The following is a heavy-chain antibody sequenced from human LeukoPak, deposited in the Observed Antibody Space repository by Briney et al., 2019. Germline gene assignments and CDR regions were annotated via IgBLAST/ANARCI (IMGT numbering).Heavy chain of an antibody. V-gene: IGHV1-24*01. Sequence: GSVKVSCKASGYTFTSYHIDWVRQAPGQGPEWMGGFDPEDGETIYAQKFQGRVTMTEDTSTDTAYMELSSLRSEDTAVYYCATDRPMVRGVINPLDYWGQGTLVTVSS. CDR2: FDPEDGET. D-gene: IGHD3-10*01. J-gene: IGHJ4*02. CDR3: ATDRPMVRGVINPLDY. CDR1: GYTFTSYH.